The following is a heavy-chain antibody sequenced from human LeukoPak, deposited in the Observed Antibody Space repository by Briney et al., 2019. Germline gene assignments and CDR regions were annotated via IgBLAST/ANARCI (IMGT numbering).Heavy chain of an antibody. CDR3: ARDPAQTYYYDP. CDR1: GYTFTGYN. J-gene: IGHJ4*02. D-gene: IGHD3-22*01. V-gene: IGHV1-2*02. Sequence: ASVKVSCKASGYTFTGYNLHWVRQAPGQGLEWMGWINPKNGGTKYAQKFQGRVTMTRDTSISTAYMELSRLTSDDTAVYSCARDPAQTYYYDPWGQGTLVTVSS. CDR2: INPKNGGT.